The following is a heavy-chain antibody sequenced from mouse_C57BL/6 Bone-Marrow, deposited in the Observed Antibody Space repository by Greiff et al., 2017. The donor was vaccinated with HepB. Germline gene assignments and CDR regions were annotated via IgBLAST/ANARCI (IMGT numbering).Heavy chain of an antibody. D-gene: IGHD2-4*01. V-gene: IGHV1-9*01. J-gene: IGHJ3*01. Sequence: LVESGAELMKPGASVKLSCKATGYTFTGYWIEWVKQRPGHGLEWIGEILPGSGSTNYNEKFKGKATFTADTSSNTAYMQLSSLTTEDSAIYYCARCRYDDYDKDWFAYWGQGTLVTVSA. CDR1: GYTFTGYW. CDR3: ARCRYDDYDKDWFAY. CDR2: ILPGSGST.